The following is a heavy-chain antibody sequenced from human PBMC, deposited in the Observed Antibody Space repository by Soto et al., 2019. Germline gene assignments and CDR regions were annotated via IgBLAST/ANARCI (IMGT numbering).Heavy chain of an antibody. CDR3: ARDIVPPGICFDY. CDR1: GFSFSTFW. V-gene: IGHV3-7*01. D-gene: IGHD1-26*01. Sequence: EVQLVDSGGGLVPPGGSLRLSCTASGFSFSTFWMSWVRQAPGKGLEWVANINPGGSEEYYVDSVKGRFTISRDNAKNSLYLQMNSLKAEDTAMYYCARDIVPPGICFDYWGQGALVSVSS. CDR2: INPGGSEE. J-gene: IGHJ4*02.